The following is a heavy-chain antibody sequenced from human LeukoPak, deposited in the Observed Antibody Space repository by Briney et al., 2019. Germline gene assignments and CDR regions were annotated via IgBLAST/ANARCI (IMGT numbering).Heavy chain of an antibody. Sequence: ASVKVSCKVSGYTLTELSMHWVRQAPGKGLEWMGGFDPEDGETIYAQKFQGRVTVTEDTSTDTAYMELSSLRSEDTAVYYCATDPDIVVVPAAGQLGYWGQGTLVTVSS. D-gene: IGHD2-2*01. J-gene: IGHJ4*02. CDR3: ATDPDIVVVPAAGQLGY. CDR2: FDPEDGET. V-gene: IGHV1-24*01. CDR1: GYTLTELS.